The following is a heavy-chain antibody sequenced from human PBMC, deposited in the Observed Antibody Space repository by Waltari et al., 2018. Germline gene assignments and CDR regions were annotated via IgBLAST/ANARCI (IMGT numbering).Heavy chain of an antibody. D-gene: IGHD6-13*01. Sequence: EVQLLESGGGLVQPGGSLRLSCAASGFTFSSYAMSWVRQAPGKGLEWVAAISGSGGSTYYADAVKGRFTISRDNSKNTLYLQMNSLRAEDTAVYYCATTAGYSSSWYGYYYYGMDVWGQGTTVTVSS. V-gene: IGHV3-23*01. CDR2: ISGSGGST. J-gene: IGHJ6*02. CDR3: ATTAGYSSSWYGYYYYGMDV. CDR1: GFTFSSYA.